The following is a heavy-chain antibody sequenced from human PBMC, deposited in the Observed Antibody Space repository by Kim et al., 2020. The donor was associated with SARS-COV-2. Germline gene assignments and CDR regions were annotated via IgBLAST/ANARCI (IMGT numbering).Heavy chain of an antibody. CDR2: ISSDGGST. J-gene: IGHJ3*01. Sequence: GGSLRLSCSASGFTFSNYAMHWVRQAPGKGLEYVSAISSDGGSTYYADSVKGRFTISRDNSKNMLYVQMSSLRVEDSAIYYCVTRNYYNSGSYYEGAPF. D-gene: IGHD3-10*01. CDR1: GFTFSNYA. CDR3: VTRNYYNSGSYYEGAPF. V-gene: IGHV3-64*05.